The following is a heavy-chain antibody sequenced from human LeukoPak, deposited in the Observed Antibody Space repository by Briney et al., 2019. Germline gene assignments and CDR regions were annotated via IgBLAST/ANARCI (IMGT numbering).Heavy chain of an antibody. D-gene: IGHD4-17*01. CDR3: AKDHFYGDYSRNCFDY. V-gene: IGHV3-23*01. CDR2: ISGSGGST. Sequence: GGSLRLSCAASGFTFSSYAMSWVRQAPGKGLEWVSAISGSGGSTYYADSVKGRFTISRDNSKNTLYLQMNSLRAEHTAVYYCAKDHFYGDYSRNCFDYWGQGTLVTVSS. CDR1: GFTFSSYA. J-gene: IGHJ4*02.